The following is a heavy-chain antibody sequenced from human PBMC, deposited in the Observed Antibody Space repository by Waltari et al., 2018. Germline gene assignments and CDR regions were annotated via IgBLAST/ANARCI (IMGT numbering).Heavy chain of an antibody. D-gene: IGHD2-21*01. CDR3: ARGAGGGRDCCPLDY. V-gene: IGHV3-53*02. Sequence: EVQLVETGGGLIQSGGSLRLSCAASGFTVSSNYMSWVRQAPGKGLGWVSFIYGEGVTYTADSVKGRFTIPREKTKNTFYLKMNSRGAENPAVYYWARGAGGGRDCCPLDYWGQGTLVTVSS. CDR2: IYGEGVT. J-gene: IGHJ4*02. CDR1: GFTVSSNY.